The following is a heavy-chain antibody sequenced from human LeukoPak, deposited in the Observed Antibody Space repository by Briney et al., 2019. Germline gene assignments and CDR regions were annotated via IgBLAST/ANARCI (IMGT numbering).Heavy chain of an antibody. CDR2: TYYRSKWYN. J-gene: IGHJ6*03. D-gene: IGHD6-13*01. CDR3: ARSQGGSSWYYYYYYMDV. CDR1: GDSVSSNSAA. V-gene: IGHV6-1*01. Sequence: SQTLSLTCAISGDSVSSNSAAWNWIRQSPSRGLEWLGRTYYRSKWYNDYAVSVKSRITINPDTSKNQFSLRLNSVTPEDTAVYYCARSQGGSSWYYYYYYMDVWGKGTTVTISS.